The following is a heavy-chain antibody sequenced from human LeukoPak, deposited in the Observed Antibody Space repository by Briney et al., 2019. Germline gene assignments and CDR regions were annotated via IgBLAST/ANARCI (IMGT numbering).Heavy chain of an antibody. CDR3: ARALVTVTTLDY. D-gene: IGHD4-17*01. CDR2: ISSSGGTI. V-gene: IGHV3-48*03. Sequence: GGSLRLSCAASGFTFSSYEVNWVRQAPGKGLEWVSYISSSGGTIYYADSVRGRFTISRDNAKNSLYLQMNSLRAEDTAVYYCARALVTVTTLDYWGQGTLVTVSS. CDR1: GFTFSSYE. J-gene: IGHJ4*02.